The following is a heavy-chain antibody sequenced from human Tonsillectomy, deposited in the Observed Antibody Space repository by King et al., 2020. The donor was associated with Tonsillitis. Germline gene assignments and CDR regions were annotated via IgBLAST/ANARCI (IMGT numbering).Heavy chain of an antibody. J-gene: IGHJ4*02. CDR2: IYYSGST. D-gene: IGHD1-1*01. CDR1: GGSISSYY. V-gene: IGHV4-59*01. CDR3: AREDNYYLDY. Sequence: QLQESGPGLVKPSETLSLTCTVSGGSISSYYWSWIRQPPGKGLEWIGYIYYSGSTNYNPSLQSRVTISVDTSKNQFSLKLSSVTAADTAVYYCAREDNYYLDYWGQGTLVTVSS.